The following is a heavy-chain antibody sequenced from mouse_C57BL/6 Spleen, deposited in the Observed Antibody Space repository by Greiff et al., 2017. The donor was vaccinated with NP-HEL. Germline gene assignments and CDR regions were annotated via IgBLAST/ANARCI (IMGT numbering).Heavy chain of an antibody. D-gene: IGHD3-2*02. Sequence: VQLQQSGPELVKPGASVKISCKASGYAFSSSWMNWVKQRPGKGLEWIGRIYPGDGDTNYNGKFKGKATLTADKSSSTAYMQLSSLTSEDSAVYVCARQLRTPYAMDDWGQGTSVTVSS. CDR1: GYAFSSSW. J-gene: IGHJ4*01. CDR2: IYPGDGDT. CDR3: ARQLRTPYAMDD. V-gene: IGHV1-82*01.